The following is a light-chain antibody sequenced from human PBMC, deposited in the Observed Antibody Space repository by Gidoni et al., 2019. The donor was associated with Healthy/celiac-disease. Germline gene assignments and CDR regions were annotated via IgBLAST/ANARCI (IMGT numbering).Light chain of an antibody. CDR2: GNS. V-gene: IGLV1-40*01. CDR3: QSYDSSLGGHVV. CDR1: SSNIGAGYD. J-gene: IGLJ2*01. Sequence: QSVLTQPPSVSGPPGQSVTISCTGSSSNIGAGYDVHWYQQLPGTAPKLLIYGNSNRPSGVPDRFSGSKSGTSASLAITGLQAEDEADYYCQSYDSSLGGHVVFGGGTKLTVL.